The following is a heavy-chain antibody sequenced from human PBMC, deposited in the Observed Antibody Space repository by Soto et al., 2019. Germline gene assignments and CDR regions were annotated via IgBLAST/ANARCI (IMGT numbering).Heavy chain of an antibody. D-gene: IGHD6-19*01. CDR1: GGSITTGGYY. V-gene: IGHV4-31*03. J-gene: IGHJ4*02. CDR3: ARERYSSHYYIDN. Sequence: SETLSLTCSVSGGSITTGGYYWSWIRQHPGKGLEWIGYIYYSGNTYYNPSLKSRVTISLDTSKNQFSLKLSSVTAADTAVYYCARERYSSHYYIDNWGQGPLVTVSS. CDR2: IYYSGNT.